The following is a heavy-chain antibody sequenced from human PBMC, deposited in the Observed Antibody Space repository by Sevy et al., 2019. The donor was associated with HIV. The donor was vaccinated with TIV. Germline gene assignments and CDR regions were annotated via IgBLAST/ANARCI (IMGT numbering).Heavy chain of an antibody. CDR1: GFTFSSYA. V-gene: IGHV3-30-3*01. Sequence: WGSLRLSCAASGFTFSSYAMHWVRQAPGKGLEWVAVISYDGSNKYYADSVKGRFTISRDNSKNTLYEQMNSLGAEDTAVYYCARGIQLWLRPNYYYYGMDVWGQGTTVTVSS. CDR2: ISYDGSNK. D-gene: IGHD5-18*01. CDR3: ARGIQLWLRPNYYYYGMDV. J-gene: IGHJ6*02.